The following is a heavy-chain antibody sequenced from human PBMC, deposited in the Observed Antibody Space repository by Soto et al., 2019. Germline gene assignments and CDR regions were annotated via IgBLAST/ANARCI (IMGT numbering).Heavy chain of an antibody. D-gene: IGHD2-2*01. CDR2: IYHSGST. CDR1: GGSISSSNC. Sequence: QVQLQESGPGLVKPSGTLSLTCAVSGGSISSSNCWSWVRQPPGKGLEWIGEIYHSGSTNYNPSLQIRVTISVDKSQNPFYLKLSSVTAADTAVYYCAQCPLYVLRPRYGMEVRGQGTKVTVS. CDR3: AQCPLYVLRPRYGMEV. V-gene: IGHV4-4*02. J-gene: IGHJ6*02.